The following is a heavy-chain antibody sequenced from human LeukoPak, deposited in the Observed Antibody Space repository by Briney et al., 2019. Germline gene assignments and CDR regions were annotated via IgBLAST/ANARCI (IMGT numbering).Heavy chain of an antibody. Sequence: PGGSLRLSCAVSGFTFNTYAMHWVRQAPGKGLEWVAVISYDGNNKYYADSVKGRFTISRDTSKSTLYLQMNSLRAEDTAVYYCARSYRSGWHYFDYWGQGTLVIVSS. CDR1: GFTFNTYA. CDR3: ARSYRSGWHYFDY. CDR2: ISYDGNNK. D-gene: IGHD6-19*01. J-gene: IGHJ4*02. V-gene: IGHV3-30-3*01.